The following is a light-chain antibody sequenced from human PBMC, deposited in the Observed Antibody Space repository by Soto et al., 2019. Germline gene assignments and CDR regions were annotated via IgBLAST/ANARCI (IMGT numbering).Light chain of an antibody. Sequence: DIVMTQSPDSLAVSLGERATINCKSSQSVLYSSNNKNYLAWYQQRPGQPPKLLIYWASTRESGVPDRFSGSGSGTDFTLTITSLQADDVAVYYCQQSESTPHTFCHGTKLEIK. J-gene: IGKJ2*01. V-gene: IGKV4-1*01. CDR3: QQSESTPHT. CDR1: QSVLYSSNNKNY. CDR2: WAS.